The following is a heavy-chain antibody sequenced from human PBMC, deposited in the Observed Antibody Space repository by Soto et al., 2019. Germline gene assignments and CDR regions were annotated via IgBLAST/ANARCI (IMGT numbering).Heavy chain of an antibody. CDR1: GFAFSIYG. Sequence: GGSLRLSCAASGFAFSIYGMTLVRQAPGRGLEWVSYISSSTFSIYYADSVKGRFTVSRDNAKNSLFLQMNSLRDEDTAVYFCARARRGSPGIGHFDFWGQGTLVTVSS. D-gene: IGHD6-13*01. CDR2: ISSSTFSI. V-gene: IGHV3-48*02. J-gene: IGHJ4*02. CDR3: ARARRGSPGIGHFDF.